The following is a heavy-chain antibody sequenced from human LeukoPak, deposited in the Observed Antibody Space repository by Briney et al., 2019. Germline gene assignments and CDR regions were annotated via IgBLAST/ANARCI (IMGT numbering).Heavy chain of an antibody. CDR2: IYTGGST. CDR1: GFIVNSNY. V-gene: IGHV3-66*01. D-gene: IGHD1-26*01. J-gene: IGHJ4*02. CDR3: AISGGYWAWAH. Sequence: PGGSLRLSCAASGFIVNSNYMTWVRQAPGKGLEWVSLIYTGGSTYYADSVKGRFTISRDNSKNTLYLQMNSLRAEDTAVYYCAISGGYWAWAHWGQGTLVTVSS.